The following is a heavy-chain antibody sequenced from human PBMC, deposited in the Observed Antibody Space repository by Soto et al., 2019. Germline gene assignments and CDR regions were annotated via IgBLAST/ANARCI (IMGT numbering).Heavy chain of an antibody. CDR2: IWYDGSNK. CDR3: ARDLGRITMVRGVRDYYYYGMDV. J-gene: IGHJ6*02. V-gene: IGHV3-33*01. D-gene: IGHD3-10*01. Sequence: PGGSLRLSCAASGFTFSSYGMHWVRQAPGKGLEWVAVIWYDGSNKYYADSVKGRFTISRDNSKNTLYLQMNSLRAGDTAVYYCARDLGRITMVRGVRDYYYYGMDVWGQGTTVTVSS. CDR1: GFTFSSYG.